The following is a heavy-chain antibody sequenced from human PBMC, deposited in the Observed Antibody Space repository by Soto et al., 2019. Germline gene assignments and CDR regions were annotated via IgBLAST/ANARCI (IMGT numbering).Heavy chain of an antibody. D-gene: IGHD3-10*01. J-gene: IGHJ3*01. CDR2: VHSDGTTT. CDR1: GFTFDYYW. V-gene: IGHV3-74*01. Sequence: GGSLSLSCAASGFTFDYYWMHWVRQAPGKGLVWVSRVHSDGTTTTYADSGKGRFTISRDNARNTVSLQMSSLRAEDTAIYYCARGDRGGFDLWGHGTVVTVPS. CDR3: ARGDRGGFDL.